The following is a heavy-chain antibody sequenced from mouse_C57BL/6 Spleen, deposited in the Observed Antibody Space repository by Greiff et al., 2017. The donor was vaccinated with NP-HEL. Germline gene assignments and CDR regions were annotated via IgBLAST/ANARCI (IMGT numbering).Heavy chain of an antibody. J-gene: IGHJ3*01. V-gene: IGHV1-80*01. D-gene: IGHD1-1*01. CDR2: IYPGDGDT. CDR1: GYAFSSYW. Sequence: VKLQESGAELVKPGASVKISCKASGYAFSSYWMNWVKQRPGKGLEWIGQIYPGDGDTNYNGKFKGKATLTADKSSSTAYMQLSSLTSEDSAVYFCARSLYYGSSYSPAWFAYWGQGTLVTVSA. CDR3: ARSLYYGSSYSPAWFAY.